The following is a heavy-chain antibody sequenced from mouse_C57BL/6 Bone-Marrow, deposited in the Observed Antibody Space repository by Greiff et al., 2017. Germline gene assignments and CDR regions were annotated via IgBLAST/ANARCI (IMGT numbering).Heavy chain of an antibody. CDR2: IYWDDDK. Sequence: ESGPGILQSSQTLSLTCSFSGFSLSTSGMGVSWIRQPSGKGLEWLAHIYWDDDKRYNPSLKSRLTISKDTSRNQVFLKITSVDTADTATYYCARRMAITTVVATSGYVDYWGQGTTLTVSS. V-gene: IGHV8-12*01. CDR1: GFSLSTSGMG. J-gene: IGHJ2*01. D-gene: IGHD1-1*01. CDR3: ARRMAITTVVATSGYVDY.